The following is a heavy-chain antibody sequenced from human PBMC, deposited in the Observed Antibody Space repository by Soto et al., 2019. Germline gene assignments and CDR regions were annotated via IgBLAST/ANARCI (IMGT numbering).Heavy chain of an antibody. J-gene: IGHJ4*02. D-gene: IGHD6-13*01. Sequence: ASVKVSCKASGYTFTSYAMHWVRQAPGQRLEWMGWINAGNGNTKYSQKFQGRVTITRDTSASTAYMELSSLRSEDTAVYYCARDWSREKKTLAAGIADYWGQGTLVPSPQ. CDR1: GYTFTSYA. CDR2: INAGNGNT. V-gene: IGHV1-3*01. CDR3: ARDWSREKKTLAAGIADY.